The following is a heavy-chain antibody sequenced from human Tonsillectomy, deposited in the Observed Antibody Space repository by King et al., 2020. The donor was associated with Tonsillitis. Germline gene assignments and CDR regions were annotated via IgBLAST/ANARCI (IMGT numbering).Heavy chain of an antibody. V-gene: IGHV3-30*18. CDR2: ISYDGSNK. J-gene: IGHJ6*02. CDR1: GFTFSSYG. CDR3: AKDGHIMVRGVHYYYGMDV. D-gene: IGHD3-10*01. Sequence: VQLVESGGGVVQPGRSLRLSCAASGFTFSSYGMHWVRQAPGKGLEWVAVISYDGSNKYYADSVKGRFTISRDNSKNTLYLQMNSLRAEDTAVYYCAKDGHIMVRGVHYYYGMDVWGQGTTVTVSS.